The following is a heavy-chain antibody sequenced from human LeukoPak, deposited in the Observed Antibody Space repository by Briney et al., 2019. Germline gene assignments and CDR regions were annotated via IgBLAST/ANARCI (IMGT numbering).Heavy chain of an antibody. D-gene: IGHD3-22*01. V-gene: IGHV1-18*01. CDR2: ISAYNGNT. J-gene: IGHJ4*02. CDR3: AFSYYYDSSGYSIQ. Sequence: ASVKVSCKASGYTFTSYGISWVRQAPGQGLEWMGWISAYNGNTNYAQKLQGRVTMTSDTSTSTAYMELRSLRSDDTAVYYCAFSYYYDSSGYSIQWGQGTLVTVSS. CDR1: GYTFTSYG.